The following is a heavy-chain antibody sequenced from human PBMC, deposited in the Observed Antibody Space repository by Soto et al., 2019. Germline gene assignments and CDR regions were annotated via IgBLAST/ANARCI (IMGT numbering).Heavy chain of an antibody. Sequence: GGSLRLSCAASGFTFSSYGMHWVRQAPGKGLEWVAVISYDGSNKYYADSVKGRFTISRDNSKNTLYLQMNSLRAEDTAVYYCAKNVLRFLEWLAFYGMDVWGQGTTVTVSS. CDR1: GFTFSSYG. CDR3: AKNVLRFLEWLAFYGMDV. V-gene: IGHV3-30*18. D-gene: IGHD3-3*01. CDR2: ISYDGSNK. J-gene: IGHJ6*02.